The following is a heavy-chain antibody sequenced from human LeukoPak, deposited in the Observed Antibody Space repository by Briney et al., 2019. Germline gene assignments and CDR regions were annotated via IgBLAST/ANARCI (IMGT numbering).Heavy chain of an antibody. V-gene: IGHV3-21*01. Sequence: GGSLRLSCAASGFTFSSYSMNWVRQAPGKGLEWVSSISSSSSYIYYADSVKGRFTISRDSAKNSLYLQMNSLRAEDTAVYYCARDSLKYYYDSSGSAYWGLGTLVTVSS. CDR2: ISSSSSYI. D-gene: IGHD3-22*01. CDR3: ARDSLKYYYDSSGSAY. J-gene: IGHJ4*02. CDR1: GFTFSSYS.